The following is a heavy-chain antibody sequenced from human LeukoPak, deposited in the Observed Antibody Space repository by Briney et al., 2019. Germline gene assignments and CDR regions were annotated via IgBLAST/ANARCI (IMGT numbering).Heavy chain of an antibody. CDR2: IKEDGSEK. CDR3: ARVSQGYSSSSLRYYYYYMDV. CDR1: GFTFSSYW. D-gene: IGHD6-6*01. J-gene: IGHJ6*03. Sequence: GGSLRLSCAAAGFTFSSYWMNWVRQAPGKGLEWVANIKEDGSEKYYVDSVKGRFTISRDNAKNSLYLQMNSLRAEDTAVYYCARVSQGYSSSSLRYYYYYMDVWGKGTTVTVSS. V-gene: IGHV3-7*01.